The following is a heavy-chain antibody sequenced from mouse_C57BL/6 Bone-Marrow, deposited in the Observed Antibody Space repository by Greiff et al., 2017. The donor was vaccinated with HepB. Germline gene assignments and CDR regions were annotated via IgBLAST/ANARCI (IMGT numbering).Heavy chain of an antibody. Sequence: EVMLVESGGGLVQPGGSLKLSCAASGFTFSDYYMYWVRQTPEKRLEWVAYISNGGGSTYYPATVKGRFTISRDNAKNTLYMTISRLKSEDTALYYCARHEQLGAMDYWGQGTSVTVSS. CDR1: GFTFSDYY. V-gene: IGHV5-12*01. CDR3: ARHEQLGAMDY. D-gene: IGHD3-1*01. J-gene: IGHJ4*01. CDR2: ISNGGGST.